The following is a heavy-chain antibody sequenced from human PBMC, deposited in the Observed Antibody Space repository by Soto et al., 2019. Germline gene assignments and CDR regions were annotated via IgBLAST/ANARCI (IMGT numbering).Heavy chain of an antibody. CDR2: ISSSSSYI. CDR3: ARYRVAVADQYYYYYGMDV. J-gene: IGHJ6*02. Sequence: GGSLRLSCAASGFTFSSYSMNWVRQAPGKGLEWVSSISSSSSYIYYADSVKGRFTISRDNAKNSLYLQMNSLRAEDTAVYYCARYRVAVADQYYYYYGMDVWGQGTTVTVSS. D-gene: IGHD6-19*01. CDR1: GFTFSSYS. V-gene: IGHV3-21*01.